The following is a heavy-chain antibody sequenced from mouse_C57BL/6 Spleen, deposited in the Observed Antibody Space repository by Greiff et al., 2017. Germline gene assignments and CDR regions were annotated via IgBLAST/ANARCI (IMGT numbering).Heavy chain of an antibody. CDR2: IRSKSNNYAT. V-gene: IGHV10-1*01. Sequence: EVQGVESGGGLVQPKGSLKLSCAASGFSFNTYAMNWVRQAPGKGLEWVARIRSKSNNYATYYADSVKDRFTISRDDSESMLYLQMNNLKTEDTAMYYCVRQDYYGSSYGYWGQGTLVTVSA. J-gene: IGHJ3*01. CDR1: GFSFNTYA. CDR3: VRQDYYGSSYGY. D-gene: IGHD1-1*01.